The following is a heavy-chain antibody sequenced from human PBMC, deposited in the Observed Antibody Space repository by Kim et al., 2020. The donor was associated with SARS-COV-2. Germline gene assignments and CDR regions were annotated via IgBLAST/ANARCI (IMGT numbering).Heavy chain of an antibody. CDR3: ARRDCSSTSCHYYYGMDV. D-gene: IGHD2-2*01. V-gene: IGHV5-10-1*01. CDR2: IDPSDSYI. J-gene: IGHJ6*02. CDR1: GYRFTNYW. Sequence: GESLKISCKGSGYRFTNYWISWVRQMPGKGLEWMGRIDPSDSYIKYSPSFQGHVTISVDKSISTAYLQWSSLKASDTAMYYCARRDCSSTSCHYYYGMDVWGQGTTVTVSS.